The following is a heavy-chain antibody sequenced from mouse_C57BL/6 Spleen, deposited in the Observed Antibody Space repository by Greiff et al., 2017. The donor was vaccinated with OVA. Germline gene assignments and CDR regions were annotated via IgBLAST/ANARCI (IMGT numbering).Heavy chain of an antibody. CDR1: GFTFTDYY. V-gene: IGHV7-3*01. CDR3: ARYEGYYNYYAMDY. D-gene: IGHD2-3*01. Sequence: EVKLVESGGGLVQPGGSLSLSCAASGFTFTDYYMSWVRQPPGKALEWLGFIRNKANGYTTEYSASVKGRFTISRDNSQSILYLQMNALRAEDSATYYCARYEGYYNYYAMDYWGQGTSVTVSS. CDR2: IRNKANGYTT. J-gene: IGHJ4*01.